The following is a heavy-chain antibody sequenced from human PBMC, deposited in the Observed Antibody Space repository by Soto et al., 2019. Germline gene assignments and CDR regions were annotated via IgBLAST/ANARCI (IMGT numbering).Heavy chain of an antibody. CDR1: GFTFSSYA. V-gene: IGHV3-23*01. D-gene: IGHD3-16*01. CDR2: ISGSGGST. J-gene: IGHJ6*02. Sequence: PGGSLRLSCAASGFTFSSYAMSWVRQAPGKGLEWVSAISGSGGSTYYADSVKGRFTISRDNSKNTLYLQMNSLRAEDTAVYYCAKQILPFGFRPSSGMDVWGQGTTVTVSS. CDR3: AKQILPFGFRPSSGMDV.